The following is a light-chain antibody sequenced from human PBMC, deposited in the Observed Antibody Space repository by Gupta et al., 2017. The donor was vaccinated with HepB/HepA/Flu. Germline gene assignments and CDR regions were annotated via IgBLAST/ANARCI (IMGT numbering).Light chain of an antibody. J-gene: IGLJ3*02. CDR1: TGAVTSGQY. CDR2: DTS. CDR3: LNCYGSATWL. V-gene: IGLV7-46*01. Sequence: QAVVTEEPSLTVSPGGTVTLTCGSITGAVTSGQYPYWFQQHPGQAPQLLMYDTSHKPAWNHARFSASLAGNTAALTISGPHPEDEAEYYCLNCYGSATWLFGGGTKLTVL.